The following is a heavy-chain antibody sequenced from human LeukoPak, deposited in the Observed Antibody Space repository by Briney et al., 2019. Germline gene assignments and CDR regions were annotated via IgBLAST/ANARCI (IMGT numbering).Heavy chain of an antibody. D-gene: IGHD4-17*01. V-gene: IGHV3-21*01. CDR2: ISSSSNYI. Sequence: GGSLRLSCAASGFTFSSYSMNWVRQAPGKGLEWVSSISSSSNYIYYADSVKGRFAISRDNAMNSLYLQMNSLRAEDTAVYYCAREPYGDPFDYWGQGTLVTVSS. CDR1: GFTFSSYS. CDR3: AREPYGDPFDY. J-gene: IGHJ4*02.